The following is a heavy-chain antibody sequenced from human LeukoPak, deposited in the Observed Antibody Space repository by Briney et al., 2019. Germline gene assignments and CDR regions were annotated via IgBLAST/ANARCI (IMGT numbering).Heavy chain of an antibody. CDR1: GFTVSSNY. V-gene: IGHV3-66*02. CDR2: IYSGGST. D-gene: IGHD3-9*01. Sequence: GGSLRLSCAASGFTVSSNYMSWVRQAPGKGLEWVSVIYSGGSTYYADSVKGRFTISRDNSKNTLYLQMNSLIAEDTAVYYCSRNYGILTGYSQFDPWGQGTLVTVSS. CDR3: SRNYGILTGYSQFDP. J-gene: IGHJ5*02.